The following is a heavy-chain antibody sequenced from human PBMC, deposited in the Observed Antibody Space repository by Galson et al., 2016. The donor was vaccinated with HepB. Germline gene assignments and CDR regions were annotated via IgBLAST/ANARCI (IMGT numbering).Heavy chain of an antibody. V-gene: IGHV1-3*01. CDR3: ARDGDYEVNALDI. D-gene: IGHD3-16*01. CDR2: INADNGNT. Sequence: SVKVSCKASGYTFTINGLHWVRQAPGQGLEWMAWINADNGNTRYSETFQDRVILTRDTSASTAYMEMSSLRSEDTAIYYCARDGDYEVNALDIWGQGTMVTVSS. CDR1: GYTFTING. J-gene: IGHJ3*02.